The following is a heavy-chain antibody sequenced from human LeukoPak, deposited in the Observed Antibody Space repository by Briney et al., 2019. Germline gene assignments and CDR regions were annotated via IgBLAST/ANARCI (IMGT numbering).Heavy chain of an antibody. CDR3: ARETWNAFDI. D-gene: IGHD1-1*01. CDR2: ISWNSNSV. Sequence: GRSLRLSCAASGFTFDDFVMHWIRQAPGKGLEWVSSISWNSNSVGYADSVKGRFTISRDNAKNSLYLQMSSLRTEDMALYYCARETWNAFDIWGQGTMVTASP. V-gene: IGHV3-9*03. CDR1: GFTFDDFV. J-gene: IGHJ3*02.